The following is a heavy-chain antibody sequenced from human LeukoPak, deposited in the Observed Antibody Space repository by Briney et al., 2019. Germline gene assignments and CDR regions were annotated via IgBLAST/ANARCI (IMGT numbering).Heavy chain of an antibody. CDR1: GGSISSGDYY. CDR3: ALTEEVAATPYY. J-gene: IGHJ4*02. V-gene: IGHV4-30-4*08. D-gene: IGHD2-15*01. CDR2: IYYSGST. Sequence: SQALSLTCTVSGGSISSGDYYWSWIRQPPGKGLEWIGYIYYSGSTYYNPSLKSRVTISVDTSKNQFSLKLSSVTAADTAVYYCALTEEVAATPYYWGQGTLVTVSS.